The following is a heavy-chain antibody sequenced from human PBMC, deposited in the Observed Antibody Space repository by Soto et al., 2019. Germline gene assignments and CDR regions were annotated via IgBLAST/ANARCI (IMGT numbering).Heavy chain of an antibody. D-gene: IGHD5-18*01. V-gene: IGHV1-69*13. CDR1: GGTFSGYA. Sequence: EASVKVSCKASGGTFSGYAISWVRQAPGQGLEWMGGIIPIFGTANYAQKFQGRVTITADESTSTAYMELSSLRSEDTAVYYCARVGQLWSDYFDYWGQGTLVTVSS. CDR2: IIPIFGTA. J-gene: IGHJ4*02. CDR3: ARVGQLWSDYFDY.